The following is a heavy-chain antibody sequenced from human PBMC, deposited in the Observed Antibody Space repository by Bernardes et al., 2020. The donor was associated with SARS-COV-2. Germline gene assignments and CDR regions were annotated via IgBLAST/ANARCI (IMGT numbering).Heavy chain of an antibody. D-gene: IGHD6-19*01. Sequence: QSPSLTPAISGDSVSSNNAACYWIRQSPSRGLEWLGRTFYRSKWYTDYAVSVKSRISINPDTSKNQFSLQLNSVTPEDTAVYYCARDSGSSGWYYFDYWGQGTLVTVSS. CDR1: GDSVSSNNAA. J-gene: IGHJ4*02. CDR3: ARDSGSSGWYYFDY. V-gene: IGHV6-1*01. CDR2: TFYRSKWYT.